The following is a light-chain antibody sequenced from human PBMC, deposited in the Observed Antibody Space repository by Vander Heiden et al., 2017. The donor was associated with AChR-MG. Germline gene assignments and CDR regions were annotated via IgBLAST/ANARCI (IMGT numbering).Light chain of an antibody. CDR1: QSDLYSSNNKNY. J-gene: IGKJ4*01. CDR3: QLYDCAPELT. Sequence: DIVMTQSPDSLAVSLGERATINCKSSQSDLYSSNNKNYLAWYQQKPGQPPKLLIYWASTREAGVPDRFSGSGSGTDFTLTISSLQAEDVAVYYCQLYDCAPELTFHGEIKVEI. V-gene: IGKV4-1*01. CDR2: WAS.